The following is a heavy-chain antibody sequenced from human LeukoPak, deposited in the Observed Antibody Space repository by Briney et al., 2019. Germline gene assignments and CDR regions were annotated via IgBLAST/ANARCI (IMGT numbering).Heavy chain of an antibody. D-gene: IGHD1-1*01. J-gene: IGHJ4*02. CDR2: IYPGDSDT. V-gene: IGHV5-51*01. CDR1: GYSFSSYW. Sequence: GESLKISCKGSGYSFSSYWIGWVRQMPGKGLEWMGIIYPGDSDTIYSPSFQGQVTIPADKSISTASLQWSSLKASDTAMYYCARGGRTGTSFFDYWGQGTLVTVSS. CDR3: ARGGRTGTSFFDY.